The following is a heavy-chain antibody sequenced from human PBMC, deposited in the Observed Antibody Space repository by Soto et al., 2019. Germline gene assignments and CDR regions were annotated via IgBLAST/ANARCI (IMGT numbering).Heavy chain of an antibody. V-gene: IGHV3-21*01. CDR2: IDTSSTYM. Sequence: EVQLVESGGGLVKPGGSLRLSCAASGFSFSSFTMNWVRQAPGKGLEWVSSIDTSSTYMYYADAVTGRFTISRDNAKKSVYLQMNGLRAEDTAVYYCARETGSYNWTDGLMDVWGQGTTVTVSS. CDR1: GFSFSSFT. CDR3: ARETGSYNWTDGLMDV. D-gene: IGHD1-20*01. J-gene: IGHJ6*02.